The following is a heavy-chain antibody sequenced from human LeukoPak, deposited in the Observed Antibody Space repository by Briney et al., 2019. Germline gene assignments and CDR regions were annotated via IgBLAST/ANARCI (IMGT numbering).Heavy chain of an antibody. CDR3: ARETMIYPGAFDI. J-gene: IGHJ3*02. CDR1: GGSISSYY. Sequence: SETLSLTCTVSGGSISSYYWSWIRQPPGEGLEWIGYIYYSGSTNYNPSLKSRVTISVDTSKNQFSLKLSSVTAADTAVYYCARETMIYPGAFDIWGQGTMVTVSS. CDR2: IYYSGST. V-gene: IGHV4-59*01. D-gene: IGHD3-22*01.